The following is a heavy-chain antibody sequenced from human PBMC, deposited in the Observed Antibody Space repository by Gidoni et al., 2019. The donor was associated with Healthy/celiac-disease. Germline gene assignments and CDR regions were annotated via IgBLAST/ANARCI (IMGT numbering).Heavy chain of an antibody. V-gene: IGHV3-21*01. CDR2: ISSSSSYI. Sequence: EVQLVESGGGLVKPGGSLRLSCAASGFPFSSYSMNWVRQAPGKGLEWVSSISSSSSYIYYAYSVKGRFTISRDNAKNSLYLQMNSLRAEDTAVYYCARPDSPDYYFDYWGQGTLVTVSS. J-gene: IGHJ4*02. CDR1: GFPFSSYS. D-gene: IGHD3-22*01. CDR3: ARPDSPDYYFDY.